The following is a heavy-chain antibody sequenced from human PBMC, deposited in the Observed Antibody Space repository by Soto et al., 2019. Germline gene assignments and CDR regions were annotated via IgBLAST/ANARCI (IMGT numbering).Heavy chain of an antibody. V-gene: IGHV3-66*01. CDR2: IYSGGST. CDR1: GFTVSSNY. CDR3: AKVIYDYIWGSSRLGWYFDL. J-gene: IGHJ2*01. D-gene: IGHD3-16*02. Sequence: GGSLRLSCAASGFTVSSNYMSWVRQAPGKGLEWVSVIYSGGSTYYADSVKGRFTISRDNSKNTLYLQMNSLRAEDTAVYYCAKVIYDYIWGSSRLGWYFDLWGRGTLVTVSS.